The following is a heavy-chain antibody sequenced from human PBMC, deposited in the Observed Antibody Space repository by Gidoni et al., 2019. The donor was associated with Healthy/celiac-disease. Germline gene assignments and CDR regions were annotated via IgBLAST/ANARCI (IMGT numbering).Heavy chain of an antibody. Sequence: LVQPGGYLRLSCAAAGFTFSSYLMSWVRQAPGKGLEWVANIKQDGSEKYYVDSVKGRFTISRDNAKNSLYLQMNSLRAEDTAVYYCAREKEYWYFDLWGRGTLVTVSS. CDR1: GFTFSSYL. J-gene: IGHJ2*01. CDR2: IKQDGSEK. V-gene: IGHV3-7*01. CDR3: AREKEYWYFDL.